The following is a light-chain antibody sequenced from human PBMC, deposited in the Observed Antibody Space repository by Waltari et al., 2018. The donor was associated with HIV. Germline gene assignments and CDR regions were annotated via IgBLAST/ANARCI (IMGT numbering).Light chain of an antibody. J-gene: IGLJ1*01. CDR3: ASYRGISNPYV. Sequence: QSALTQPPSASGSPGQSITISCTGTSSDMSEYSYVSCYQHHPGRAPKLIIFGVNERPSGVPDRFSGSRSGYSASLTVSGLQAEDEADYYCASYRGISNPYVFGTGTKVTVL. V-gene: IGLV2-8*01. CDR2: GVN. CDR1: SSDMSEYSY.